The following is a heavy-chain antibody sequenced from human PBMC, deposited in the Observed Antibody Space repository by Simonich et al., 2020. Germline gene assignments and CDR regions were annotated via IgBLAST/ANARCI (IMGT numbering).Heavy chain of an antibody. Sequence: EVQLVESGGGLVQPGGSLRLSCAASGVTVSSNYMSWVRQAPGKGLEWFSVIYSVGSTYYADAVKGRFTISRHNSKNTLYLQMNSLRAEDTAVYYCARDGLGIGYFDYWGQGTLVTVSS. CDR1: GVTVSSNY. J-gene: IGHJ4*02. CDR2: IYSVGST. CDR3: ARDGLGIGYFDY. V-gene: IGHV3-53*04. D-gene: IGHD3-16*01.